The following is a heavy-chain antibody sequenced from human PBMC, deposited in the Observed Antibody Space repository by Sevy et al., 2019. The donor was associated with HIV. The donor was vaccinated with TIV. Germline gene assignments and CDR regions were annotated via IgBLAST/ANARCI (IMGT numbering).Heavy chain of an antibody. CDR1: GGSVSSGRYY. V-gene: IGHV4-61*03. CDR2: FYDSGRT. Sequence: SETLSLTCTVSGGSVSSGRYYWSWIRQPPGKGLEWIGYFYDSGRTKYNPSLKRRVTMAVDMSKNLFSLKQTSVTAADTAVYYCARHGAVQLAFGMDVWGQGTRVTVSS. CDR3: ARHGAVQLAFGMDV. D-gene: IGHD1-1*01. J-gene: IGHJ6*02.